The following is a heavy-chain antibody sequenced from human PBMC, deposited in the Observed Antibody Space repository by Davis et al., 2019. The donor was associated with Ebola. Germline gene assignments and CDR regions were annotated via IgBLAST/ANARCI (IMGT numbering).Heavy chain of an antibody. V-gene: IGHV4-34*01. CDR3: SRGGYYDILTGYSDTFDI. CDR2: INHSGST. J-gene: IGHJ3*02. D-gene: IGHD3-9*01. Sequence: MPSETLSLTCAVYVGSFSGYYWSWIRQSPGKGLEWIGEINHSGSTNYNPSLKSRVTISVDTSKNQFSLRLSSVTAADTAVYYCSRGGYYDILTGYSDTFDILGRGTMVIVSS. CDR1: VGSFSGYY.